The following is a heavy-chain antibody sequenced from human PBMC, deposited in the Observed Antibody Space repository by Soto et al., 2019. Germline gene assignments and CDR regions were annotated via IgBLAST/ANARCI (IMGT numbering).Heavy chain of an antibody. CDR1: GGSLSGYY. CDR2: INHSGST. J-gene: IGHJ4*02. V-gene: IGHV4-34*01. Sequence: QVQLQQWGAGLLKPSETLSLTCAVYGGSLSGYYWSWIRQPPGKGLEWIGEINHSGSTNYNPSLKSRVTRSVDTSKNQFSLKLSSVTAADTAVYYCARGHLSHDYWGQGTLVTVSS. CDR3: ARGHLSHDY.